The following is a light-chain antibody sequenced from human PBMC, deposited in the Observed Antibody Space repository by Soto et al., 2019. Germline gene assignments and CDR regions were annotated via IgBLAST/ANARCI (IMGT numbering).Light chain of an antibody. CDR1: SSDVGGYNY. Sequence: QSVLTQPASVSGSPGQSITISCTGTSSDVGGYNYVSWYQQHPGKAPKLMIYDVSNRPSGVSNRFSGSKSGNTASLTISGLQAEDEVDYYCSSYTSSSTLNNVFGTGTKLTVL. V-gene: IGLV2-14*01. CDR3: SSYTSSSTLNNV. CDR2: DVS. J-gene: IGLJ1*01.